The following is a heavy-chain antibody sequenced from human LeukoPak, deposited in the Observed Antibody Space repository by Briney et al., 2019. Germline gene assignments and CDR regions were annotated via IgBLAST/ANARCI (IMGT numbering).Heavy chain of an antibody. J-gene: IGHJ4*02. Sequence: GGSLRLSCAASGFTFSSYAMSWVRQAPGKGLEWVANIKQDGSEKYYVDSVKGRFTISRDNARNSLYLQMNSLRAEATAVYYCARRRCSSTSCFLDYCGQGTLVTVSS. D-gene: IGHD2-2*01. CDR2: IKQDGSEK. CDR1: GFTFSSYA. CDR3: ARRRCSSTSCFLDY. V-gene: IGHV3-7*01.